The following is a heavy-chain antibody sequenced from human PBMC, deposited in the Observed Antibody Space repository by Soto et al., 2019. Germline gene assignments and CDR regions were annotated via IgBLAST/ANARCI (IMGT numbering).Heavy chain of an antibody. CDR2: MYYSGNT. CDR1: GGSISSSNYF. V-gene: IGHV4-39*07. Sequence: PSETLSLTCTVSGGSISSSNYFWGWIRQPPGKGLEWIGSMYYSGNTNYNPSLKSRVTMSVDTSKYQFSLKLSSVTAADTAVYYCARGIGIVRGVTNWPDPWGQGILVTVSS. CDR3: ARGIGIVRGVTNWPDP. J-gene: IGHJ5*02. D-gene: IGHD3-10*01.